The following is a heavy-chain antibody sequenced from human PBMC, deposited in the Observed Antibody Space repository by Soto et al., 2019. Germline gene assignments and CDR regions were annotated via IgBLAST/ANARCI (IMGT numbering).Heavy chain of an antibody. Sequence: EVQLLESGGGLVQPGGSLRLSCAASGFTFSSYAMNWVRQAPGKGLEWVSVISGSGGSTYYADSVKGRFTISRDNSKNTLYLQMNSLRFEDTAVYYCASRSSGWYFDYWGQGTLVTVSS. V-gene: IGHV3-23*01. CDR2: ISGSGGST. CDR1: GFTFSSYA. J-gene: IGHJ4*02. D-gene: IGHD6-19*01. CDR3: ASRSSGWYFDY.